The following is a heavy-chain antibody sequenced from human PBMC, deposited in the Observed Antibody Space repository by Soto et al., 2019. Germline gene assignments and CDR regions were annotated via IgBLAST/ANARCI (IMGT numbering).Heavy chain of an antibody. CDR1: GFTFTSSA. D-gene: IGHD6-13*01. Sequence: GASVKVSCKASGFTFTSSAVQWVRQARGQRLEWMGGIIPFFHAPNYAQKFQGRVTITADESTSIVFMEMSSLRFEDTAVYYCARSRAAAPPRVGMDVWGQGTTVTVSS. V-gene: IGHV1-69*13. CDR3: ARSRAAAPPRVGMDV. CDR2: IIPFFHAP. J-gene: IGHJ6*02.